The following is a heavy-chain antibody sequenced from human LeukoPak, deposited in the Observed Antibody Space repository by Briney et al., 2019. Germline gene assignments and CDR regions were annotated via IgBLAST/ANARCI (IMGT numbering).Heavy chain of an antibody. Sequence: GGSLRLSCVASGFTFSSYAMSWVRQAPGKGLEWVSAISGSGGSTYYADSVKGRFTISRDNSKNTLYLQMNSLRAEATAVYYCAEETNYYRPFYFDYWGQGTLVTVSS. CDR1: GFTFSSYA. CDR3: AEETNYYRPFYFDY. J-gene: IGHJ4*02. D-gene: IGHD3-10*01. V-gene: IGHV3-23*01. CDR2: ISGSGGST.